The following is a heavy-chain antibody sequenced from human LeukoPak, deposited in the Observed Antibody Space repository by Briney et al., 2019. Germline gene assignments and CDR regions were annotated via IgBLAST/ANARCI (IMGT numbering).Heavy chain of an antibody. CDR1: GFTFSSYG. J-gene: IGHJ4*02. Sequence: GRSLRLSCAASGFTFSSYGMHWVRQAPGKGLEWVSAISGSGGSTYYADSVKGRFTISRDNSKNTLYLQMNSLRAEDTAVYYCAKGHVPTYYDFWSGYYIDYWGQGTLVTVSS. CDR3: AKGHVPTYYDFWSGYYIDY. CDR2: ISGSGGST. D-gene: IGHD3-3*01. V-gene: IGHV3-23*01.